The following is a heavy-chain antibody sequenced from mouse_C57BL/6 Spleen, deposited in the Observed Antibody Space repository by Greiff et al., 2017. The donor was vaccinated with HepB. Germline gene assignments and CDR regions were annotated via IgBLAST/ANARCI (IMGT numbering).Heavy chain of an antibody. J-gene: IGHJ2*01. CDR2: IDPSDSYT. Sequence: QVQLQQPGAELVRPGPSVKLSCKASGYTFTSYWMHWVKQRPGQGLEWIGVIDPSDSYTNYNQKFKGKATLTVDTSSSTAYMQLSSLTSEDSAVYYCARIVTTNFDYWGQGTTLTVSS. CDR1: GYTFTSYW. D-gene: IGHD2-5*01. V-gene: IGHV1-59*01. CDR3: ARIVTTNFDY.